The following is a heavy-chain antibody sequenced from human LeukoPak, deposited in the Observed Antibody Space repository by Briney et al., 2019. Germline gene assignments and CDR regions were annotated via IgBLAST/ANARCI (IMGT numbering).Heavy chain of an antibody. CDR2: INPSGGST. CDR3: ARASGSSAVPFDY. D-gene: IGHD3-10*01. V-gene: IGHV1-46*01. CDR1: GYTFTSYY. J-gene: IGHJ4*02. Sequence: ASVKVSCKASGYTFTSYYMHWVRQAPGQGLEWMGIINPSGGSTSYAQKFQGRVTMTRDTSTSALYMELSSLTSEDTAVYYCARASGSSAVPFDYWGQGTLVTVSS.